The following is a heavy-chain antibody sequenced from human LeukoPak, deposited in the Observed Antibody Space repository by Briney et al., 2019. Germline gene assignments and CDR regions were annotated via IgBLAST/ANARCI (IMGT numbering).Heavy chain of an antibody. V-gene: IGHV3-21*01. CDR3: ARGYSSSWHHYYYYMDV. D-gene: IGHD6-13*01. J-gene: IGHJ6*03. CDR1: GFTFYTYS. Sequence: PGGSLRLSCVASGFTFYTYSMNWVRQAPGKGLEWVSSISSSSSYIYYADSVKGRFTISRDNAKNSLYLQMNSLRAEDTAVYYCARGYSSSWHHYYYYMDVWGKGTTVTVSS. CDR2: ISSSSSYI.